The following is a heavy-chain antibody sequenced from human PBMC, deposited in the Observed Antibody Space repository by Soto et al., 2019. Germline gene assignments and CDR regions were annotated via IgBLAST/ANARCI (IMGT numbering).Heavy chain of an antibody. CDR2: IYHSGST. CDR3: ARLEPSSGWVTDY. CDR1: GGSLSGYY. Sequence: PSETLSLTCAVYGGSLSGYYWSWIRQPPGKGLEWIGEIYHSGSTNYNPSLKSRVTISVDTSKNQFSLKLSSVTAADTAVYYCARLEPSSGWVTDYWGQGTLVTVSS. J-gene: IGHJ4*02. D-gene: IGHD6-19*01. V-gene: IGHV4-34*01.